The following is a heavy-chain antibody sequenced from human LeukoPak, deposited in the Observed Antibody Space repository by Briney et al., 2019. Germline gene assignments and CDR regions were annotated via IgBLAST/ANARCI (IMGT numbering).Heavy chain of an antibody. J-gene: IGHJ3*02. Sequence: SETLSLTCTVSGGSISSYYWSWIRQPPGKGLEWIGYIYYSGSTNYNPSLKSRVTISVDTSKNQSSLKLSSVTAADTAVYYCARTPGGGPDAFDIWGQGTMVTVSS. V-gene: IGHV4-59*01. D-gene: IGHD3-10*01. CDR2: IYYSGST. CDR3: ARTPGGGPDAFDI. CDR1: GGSISSYY.